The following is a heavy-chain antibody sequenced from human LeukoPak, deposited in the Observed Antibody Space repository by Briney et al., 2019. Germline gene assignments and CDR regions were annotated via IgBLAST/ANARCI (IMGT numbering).Heavy chain of an antibody. J-gene: IGHJ6*02. CDR2: INHSGST. V-gene: IGHV4-34*01. CDR1: GGPFSGYY. D-gene: IGHD3-3*01. CDR3: ARGPRTRSIFGVVISRYGMDV. Sequence: SETLSLTCAVYGGPFSGYYWSWIRQPPGKGLEWIGEINHSGSTNYNPSLKSRVTISVDTSKNQFSLKLSSVTAADTAVYYCARGPRTRSIFGVVISRYGMDVWGQGTTVTVSS.